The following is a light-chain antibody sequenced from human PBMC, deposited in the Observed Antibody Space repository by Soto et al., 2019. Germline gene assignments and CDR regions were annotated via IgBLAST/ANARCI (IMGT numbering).Light chain of an antibody. Sequence: EIVLTQSPATLSLSPGERATLSCRASQSVSSYLAWYQQKPGQAPRLLIYDASNRATDIPARFSGSGSGTDFNLTISSLEPEDFAVYYCQQRSDWYTFGQGTKLDI. CDR1: QSVSSY. CDR2: DAS. V-gene: IGKV3-11*01. CDR3: QQRSDWYT. J-gene: IGKJ2*01.